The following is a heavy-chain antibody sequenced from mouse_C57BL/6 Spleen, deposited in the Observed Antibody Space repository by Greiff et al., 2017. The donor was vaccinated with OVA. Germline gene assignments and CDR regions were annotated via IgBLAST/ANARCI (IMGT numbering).Heavy chain of an antibody. D-gene: IGHD2-4*01. CDR2: INPSNGGT. CDR3: ARGDYRLYYFDY. J-gene: IGHJ2*01. Sequence: QVHVKQPGTELVKPGASVKLSCKASGYTFTSYWMHWVKQRPGQGLEWIGNINPSNGGTNYNEKFKSKATLTVDKSSSTAYMQLSSLTSEDSAVYYCARGDYRLYYFDYWGQGTTLTVSS. CDR1: GYTFTSYW. V-gene: IGHV1-53*01.